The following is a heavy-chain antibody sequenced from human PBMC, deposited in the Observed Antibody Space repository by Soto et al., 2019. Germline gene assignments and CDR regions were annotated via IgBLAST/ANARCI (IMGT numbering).Heavy chain of an antibody. CDR2: ISGSGGST. J-gene: IGHJ4*02. D-gene: IGHD1-26*01. CDR1: GFSFSNYA. V-gene: IGHV3-23*01. Sequence: EVQVLESGGGLVQPGGSLRLSCAASGFSFSNYAMSWVRQTPGKGLEWVSAISGSGGSTYYADSVKGRFTISRDNSQNPVYLQMSSLRAEDTAVYHCAGEVGATFRGRLDYWGQGTLVTVSS. CDR3: AGEVGATFRGRLDY.